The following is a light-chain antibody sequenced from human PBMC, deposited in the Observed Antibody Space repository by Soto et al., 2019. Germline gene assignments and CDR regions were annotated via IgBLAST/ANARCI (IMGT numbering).Light chain of an antibody. Sequence: QSALTQPASVSGSPGQSITISCTGTSSDIGNYDFVSWYQQVPGTAPKAMIYEVSSRPSGVSYRFSGSKSANTASLTISGLQAEDEADYYCSSYTSSATLVFGGGTKLTVL. CDR1: SSDIGNYDF. CDR3: SSYTSSATLV. V-gene: IGLV2-14*01. J-gene: IGLJ2*01. CDR2: EVS.